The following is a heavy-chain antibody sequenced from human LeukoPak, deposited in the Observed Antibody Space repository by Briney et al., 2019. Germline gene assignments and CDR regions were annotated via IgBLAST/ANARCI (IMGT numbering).Heavy chain of an antibody. D-gene: IGHD4-17*01. J-gene: IGHJ3*01. CDR1: GGSISSGGYY. CDR2: IYYSGST. Sequence: PSQTLSLTCTVSGGSISSGGYYWSWIRQHPGKGLEWIGYIYYSGSTYYNPSLKSRVTMSVDTSKHQFSLKLRSVTAADAAVYHCATWADYGAAEGDAFDLWAQGTMVTVSS. V-gene: IGHV4-31*03. CDR3: ATWADYGAAEGDAFDL.